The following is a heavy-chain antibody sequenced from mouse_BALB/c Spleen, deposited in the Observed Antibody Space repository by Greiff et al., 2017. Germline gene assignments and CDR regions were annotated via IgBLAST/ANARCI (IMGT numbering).Heavy chain of an antibody. Sequence: VQVVESGAELAKPGASVKMSCKASGYTFTSYWMHWVKQRPGQGLEWIGYINPSTGYTEYNQKFKDKATLTADKSSSTAYMQLSSLTSEDSAVYYCASAYEPWFAYWGQGTLVTVSA. CDR2: INPSTGYT. CDR1: GYTFTSYW. J-gene: IGHJ3*01. V-gene: IGHV1-7*01. CDR3: ASAYEPWFAY. D-gene: IGHD6-5*01.